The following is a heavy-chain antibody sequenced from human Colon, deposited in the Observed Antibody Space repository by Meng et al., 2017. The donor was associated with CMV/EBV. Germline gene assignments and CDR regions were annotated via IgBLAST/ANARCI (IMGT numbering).Heavy chain of an antibody. V-gene: IGHV3-30-3*01. J-gene: IGHJ4*02. Sequence: GGSLRLSGAASGFTFSSYAMHWVRQAPGKGLEWVAVISYDGSNKYYAYSVTGRFTIFRDNSKNTLYLQMNSLRAEDTAVYYCARGGVVRADYFDYWGQGTLVTVSS. D-gene: IGHD2-15*01. CDR3: ARGGVVRADYFDY. CDR2: ISYDGSNK. CDR1: GFTFSSYA.